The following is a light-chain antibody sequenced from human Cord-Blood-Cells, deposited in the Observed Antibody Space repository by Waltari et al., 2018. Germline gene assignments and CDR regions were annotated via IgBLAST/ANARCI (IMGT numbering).Light chain of an antibody. CDR1: QSISSY. CDR3: QQSYSTPFT. V-gene: IGKV1-39*01. Sequence: DIQMTQSPSSLSASVGERVTITFWASQSISSYLNWDQQKPWKAPKLLIYAASSLKSGVPSRFSGSESGTDFTLTISSLQPEDFATYYCQQSYSTPFTFGPGTKVDIK. CDR2: AAS. J-gene: IGKJ3*01.